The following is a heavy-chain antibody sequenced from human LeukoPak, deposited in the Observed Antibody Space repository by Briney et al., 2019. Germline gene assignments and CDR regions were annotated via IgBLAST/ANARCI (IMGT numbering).Heavy chain of an antibody. CDR1: GGSISSSSYY. CDR2: IYYSGST. V-gene: IGHV4-39*07. CDR3: ARDKSRDCSGGSCYSRPLWFDP. D-gene: IGHD2-15*01. Sequence: SETLSLTCTVSGGSISSSSYYWGWIRQPPGKGLEWIGSIYYSGSTYYNPSLKSRVTISVDTSKNQFSLKLSSVTAADTAVYYCARDKSRDCSGGSCYSRPLWFDPRGQGTLVTVSS. J-gene: IGHJ5*02.